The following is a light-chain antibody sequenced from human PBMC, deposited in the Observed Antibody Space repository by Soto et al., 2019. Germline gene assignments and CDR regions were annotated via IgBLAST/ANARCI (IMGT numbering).Light chain of an antibody. J-gene: IGLJ1*01. V-gene: IGLV2-14*01. CDR1: SSDVGGYDY. CDR2: EVT. Sequence: QSALTQPASVSGSPGQSIAISCTRTSSDVGGYDYVSWYQQQPDKAPKLMIYEVTKRPSGVSNRFSGSKSGKTASLTISGLQSEDEADYYCSSHTSGSTRVFGTGTKLTVL. CDR3: SSHTSGSTRV.